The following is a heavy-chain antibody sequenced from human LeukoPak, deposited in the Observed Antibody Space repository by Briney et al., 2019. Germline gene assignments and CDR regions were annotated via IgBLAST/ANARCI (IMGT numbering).Heavy chain of an antibody. CDR2: IYYSGST. D-gene: IGHD2-15*01. V-gene: IGHV4-59*01. J-gene: IGHJ4*02. CDR3: AREGLNCSGGSCYTVFDY. Sequence: SETLSHTCTVSGGSISSYYWSWIRQPPGKGLEWIGYIYYSGSTNYNPSLKSRVTISVDTSKNQFSLKLSSVTAADTAVYYCAREGLNCSGGSCYTVFDYWGQGTLVTVSS. CDR1: GGSISSYY.